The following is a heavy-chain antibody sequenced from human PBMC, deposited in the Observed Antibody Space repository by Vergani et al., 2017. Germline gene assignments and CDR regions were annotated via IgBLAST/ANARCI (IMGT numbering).Heavy chain of an antibody. CDR3: ARDGSSSWYVTGLDFDY. CDR2: IILIFGTA. J-gene: IGHJ4*02. Sequence: QVQLVQSGAEVKKPGSSVKVSCKASGGTFSSYAISWVRQVPGQGLEWMGRIILIFGTANYAQKFQGRVTITADEPTSTAYMELSSLRSEDTAVDYCARDGSSSWYVTGLDFDYWGQGTLVTVSS. D-gene: IGHD6-13*01. CDR1: GGTFSSYA. V-gene: IGHV1-69*13.